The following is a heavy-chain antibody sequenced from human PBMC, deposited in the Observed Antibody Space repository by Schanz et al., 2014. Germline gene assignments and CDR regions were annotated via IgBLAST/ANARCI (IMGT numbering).Heavy chain of an antibody. CDR2: IIPILDKT. CDR3: ARGPSTGAFDI. CDR1: GGTFSSST. Sequence: QVQLVQSGAEVKKPGSSVKVSCKASGGTFSSSTLTWVRQAPGQGLEWMGRIIPILDKTNYAQKFQGRVTITADKSTSTAYMELSSLRSEDTAVYFCARGPSTGAFDIWGQGTTVTVSS. J-gene: IGHJ3*02. V-gene: IGHV1-69*08.